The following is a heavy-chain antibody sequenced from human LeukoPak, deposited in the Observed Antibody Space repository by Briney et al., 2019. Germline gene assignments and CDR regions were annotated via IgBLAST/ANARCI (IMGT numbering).Heavy chain of an antibody. CDR3: ARDMSSSWLEYYYYGMDV. J-gene: IGHJ6*02. CDR1: GGSISSGGYY. Sequence: SQTLSLTCTVSGGSISSGGYYWSWIRQHPGKGLEWIGYIYYSGSTNYNPSLKSRVAISIDTSKNQFSLKLSSVTAADTAVYYCARDMSSSWLEYYYYGMDVWGQGTTVTVSS. CDR2: IYYSGST. V-gene: IGHV4-31*03. D-gene: IGHD6-13*01.